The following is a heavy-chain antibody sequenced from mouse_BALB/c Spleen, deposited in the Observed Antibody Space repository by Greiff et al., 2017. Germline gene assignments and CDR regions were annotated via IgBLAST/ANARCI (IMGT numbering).Heavy chain of an antibody. CDR3: ARKGTGTTGYAMDY. J-gene: IGHJ4*01. V-gene: IGHV5-17*02. D-gene: IGHD4-1*01. Sequence: EVQLVESGGGLVQPGGSRKLSCAASGFTFSSFGMHWVRQAPEKGLEWVAYISSGSSTIYYADTVKGRFTISRDNPKNTLFLQMTSLRSEDTAMYYCARKGTGTTGYAMDYWGQGTSVTVSS. CDR1: GFTFSSFG. CDR2: ISSGSSTI.